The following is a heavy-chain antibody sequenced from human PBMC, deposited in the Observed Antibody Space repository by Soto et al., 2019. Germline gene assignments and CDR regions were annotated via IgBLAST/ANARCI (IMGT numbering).Heavy chain of an antibody. Sequence: GGSLRLSCAASGFTFDDYAMHWVRQAPAKGLEWVSGISWNSGSIGYADSVKGRFTISRDNAKNSLYLQMNSLRAEDTALYYCAKDILHGSSWTGGVDYWGQGTLVTVSS. CDR1: GFTFDDYA. D-gene: IGHD6-13*01. CDR2: ISWNSGSI. CDR3: AKDILHGSSWTGGVDY. J-gene: IGHJ4*02. V-gene: IGHV3-9*01.